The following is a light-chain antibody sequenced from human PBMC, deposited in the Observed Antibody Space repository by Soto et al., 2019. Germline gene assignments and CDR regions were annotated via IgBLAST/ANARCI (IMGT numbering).Light chain of an antibody. V-gene: IGLV2-14*03. J-gene: IGLJ2*01. CDR1: SSDIGGYNY. CDR2: DVS. CDR3: SSFTTSSTVL. Sequence: QSALTHPASVSGSPGQSITISCTGTSSDIGGYNYVSWYQQHPGKAPKLILYDVSNRPSGVSNRFSGSKSGNTASLTISGLQAEAEADYYCSSFTTSSTVLFGGGTKLTVL.